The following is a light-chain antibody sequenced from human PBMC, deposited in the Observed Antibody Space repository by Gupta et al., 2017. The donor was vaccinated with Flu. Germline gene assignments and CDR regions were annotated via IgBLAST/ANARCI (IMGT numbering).Light chain of an antibody. CDR1: SSDIGGYKY. CDR3: SSYTSTNALVV. V-gene: IGLV2-14*01. Sequence: QSALTQPASVSGSPGQSITISCTGTSSDIGGYKYVSWYQQHPGKAPKLLIYEVINRPSGVSTRFSGSKSGNTASLTISGLQAEDEAHYYCSSYTSTNALVVFGGGTKLT. CDR2: EVI. J-gene: IGLJ2*01.